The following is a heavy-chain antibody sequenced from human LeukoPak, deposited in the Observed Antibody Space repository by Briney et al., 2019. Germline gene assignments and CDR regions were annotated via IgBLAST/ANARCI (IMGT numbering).Heavy chain of an antibody. CDR3: ARVAQMYSSSWYSPNNWFDP. V-gene: IGHV4-4*02. CDR2: INHSGST. D-gene: IGHD6-13*01. CDR1: GGSISSSNW. Sequence: SETLSLTCAVSGGSISSSNWWSWVRQPPGKGLEWIGEINHSGSTNYNPSLKSRVTISVDTSKNQFSLKLSSVTAADTAVYYCARVAQMYSSSWYSPNNWFDPWGQGTLVTVSS. J-gene: IGHJ5*02.